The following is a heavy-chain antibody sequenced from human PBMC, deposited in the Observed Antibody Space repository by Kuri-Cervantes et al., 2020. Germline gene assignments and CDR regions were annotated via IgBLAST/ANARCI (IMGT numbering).Heavy chain of an antibody. V-gene: IGHV4-61*05. CDR2: IYYSGST. Sequence: SETLSLTCTVSGGSISSSSYYWGWIRQPPGKGLEWIGYIYYSGSTNYNPSLKSRVTISVDTSKNQFSLKLSSVTAADTAVYYCARGRIAAAGTRWFDPWGQGTLVTVSS. J-gene: IGHJ5*02. CDR1: GGSISSSSYY. CDR3: ARGRIAAAGTRWFDP. D-gene: IGHD6-13*01.